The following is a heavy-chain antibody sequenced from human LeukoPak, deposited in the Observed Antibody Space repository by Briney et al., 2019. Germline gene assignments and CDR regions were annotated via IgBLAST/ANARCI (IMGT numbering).Heavy chain of an antibody. CDR2: IWYDGSNK. J-gene: IGHJ6*02. CDR1: GFTFSSYG. D-gene: IGHD6-19*01. V-gene: IGHV3-33*01. CDR3: ARVFRKAGRIAVAGTLYYYGMDV. Sequence: GGSLRLSCAASGFTFSSYGMHWVRQAPGEGLEWVAVIWYDGSNKYYADSVKGRFTISRDNSKNTLYLQMNSLRAEDTAVYYCARVFRKAGRIAVAGTLYYYGMDVWGQGTTVTVSS.